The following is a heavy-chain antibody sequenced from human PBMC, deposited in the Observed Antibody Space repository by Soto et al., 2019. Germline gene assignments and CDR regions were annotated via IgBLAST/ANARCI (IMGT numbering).Heavy chain of an antibody. CDR1: GFTFSSYW. V-gene: IGHV3-7*01. CDR2: IKQDGSEK. CDR3: ASPTKRGAFDI. Sequence: GGSLRLSCAASGFTFSSYWMNWVRQAPGKGLEWVANIKQDGSEKYYVDSVKGRFTISRDNAKNSLYLQMNSLRAEDTAVYYCASPTKRGAFDIWGQGTMVTVSS. J-gene: IGHJ3*02.